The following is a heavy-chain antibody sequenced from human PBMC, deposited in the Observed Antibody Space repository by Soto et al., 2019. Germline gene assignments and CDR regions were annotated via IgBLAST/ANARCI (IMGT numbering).Heavy chain of an antibody. V-gene: IGHV1-18*01. D-gene: IGHD3-3*01. J-gene: IGHJ5*02. CDR1: GYTFNSYG. Sequence: ASVKVSCKTSGYTFNSYGINWVRQAPGQGLELMGWISAYDGKTTYAEKFQGRVTLTTDTSTSTAYMELRSLRSDDTAIYYCARDPHEFWTSYWFDPWGQGTPVTVSS. CDR2: ISAYDGKT. CDR3: ARDPHEFWTSYWFDP.